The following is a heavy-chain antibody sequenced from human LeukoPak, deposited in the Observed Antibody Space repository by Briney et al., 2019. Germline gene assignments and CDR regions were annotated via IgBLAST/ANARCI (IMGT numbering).Heavy chain of an antibody. Sequence: GGTLSLTCAASGFTFSSNALSWDRQAQGQGLEWVSTISGRGDSTYYADSVRGGFTISGNNSKNTLYLQRTGLRLENTTGYYGAKGAGYSSNWNFDYWGQGTLVTVSS. D-gene: IGHD6-13*01. CDR3: AKGAGYSSNWNFDY. V-gene: IGHV3-23*01. CDR1: GFTFSSNA. J-gene: IGHJ4*02. CDR2: ISGRGDST.